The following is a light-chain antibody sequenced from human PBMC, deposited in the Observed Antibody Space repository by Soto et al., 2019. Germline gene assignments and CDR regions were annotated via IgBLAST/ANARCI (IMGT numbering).Light chain of an antibody. Sequence: EIVLTQSPATLSLSPGERATLSCRASQSVSSYLAWYQQKPGQAPRLLIYDASNMATGIPARFSGSGSGTDLTLTISSLEPEDFAVYYCQQRSNWPPGLTFGGGTKVEIK. CDR3: QQRSNWPPGLT. CDR2: DAS. V-gene: IGKV3-11*01. CDR1: QSVSSY. J-gene: IGKJ4*01.